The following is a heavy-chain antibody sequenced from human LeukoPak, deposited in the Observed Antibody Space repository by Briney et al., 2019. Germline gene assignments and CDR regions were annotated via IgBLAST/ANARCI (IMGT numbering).Heavy chain of an antibody. D-gene: IGHD6-19*01. CDR1: GGTFSNYA. J-gene: IGHJ4*02. Sequence: VAPVKVSCKVSGGTFSNYAISWVRQAPGQGLEWLGGIIPIFGTANYAQKFQGRVAITADESTSTAYMELSSLRSEDTAVYYCARSYTSGWYDVKYWGQGTLVTVSS. CDR3: ARSYTSGWYDVKY. CDR2: IIPIFGTA. V-gene: IGHV1-69*13.